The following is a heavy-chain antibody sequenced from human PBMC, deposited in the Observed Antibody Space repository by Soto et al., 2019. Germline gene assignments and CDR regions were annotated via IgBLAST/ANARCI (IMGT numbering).Heavy chain of an antibody. V-gene: IGHV3-30-3*01. J-gene: IGHJ6*02. CDR1: GFTFSTYA. D-gene: IGHD5-12*01. CDR3: ARGGTDSTYYYGMDV. CDR2: ISYHGSKK. Sequence: ESGGGVVQPGRSLRLSCAASGFTFSTYAMHWVRQAPGKGLEWVALISYHGSKKYHADSVKGRFTISRDNSKNTLYLQMNSLTPEDTAVYFCARGGTDSTYYYGMDVWGQGTTGTVSS.